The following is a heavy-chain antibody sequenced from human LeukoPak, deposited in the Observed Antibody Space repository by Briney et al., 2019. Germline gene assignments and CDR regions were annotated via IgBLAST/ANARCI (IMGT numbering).Heavy chain of an antibody. CDR3: ARDNSVEDTAWWFDP. V-gene: IGHV1-46*01. CDR2: INPSGDST. J-gene: IGHJ5*02. CDR1: GYTFTTFY. Sequence: ASVKVSCKASGYTFTTFYIHWVRQAPGQGLEWMGMINPSGDSTIYARKFQGRVTMTRDMSTSTDYMELSSLRSEDTAVYYCARDNSVEDTAWWFDPWGQGTLVTVSS. D-gene: IGHD4-23*01.